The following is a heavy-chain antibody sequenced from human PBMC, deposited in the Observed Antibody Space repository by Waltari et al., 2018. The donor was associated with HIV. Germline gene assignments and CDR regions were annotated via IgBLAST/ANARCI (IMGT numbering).Heavy chain of an antibody. J-gene: IGHJ3*02. CDR1: GGAISAHS. Sequence: QVQLQESGPGLVKPSEFLSPTRSVPGGAISAHSCRWTRQPAGKGLEWIGRIYASGTTNYNPSLKSRVIMSLDTSNNQFSLKLSSVNAADTAVYYCVRKGVGPLSTAFDIWGRGTTVTVSS. V-gene: IGHV4-4*07. CDR2: IYASGTT. D-gene: IGHD1-26*01. CDR3: VRKGVGPLSTAFDI.